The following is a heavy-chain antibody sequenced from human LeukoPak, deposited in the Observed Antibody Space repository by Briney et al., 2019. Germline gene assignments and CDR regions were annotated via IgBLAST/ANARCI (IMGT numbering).Heavy chain of an antibody. CDR1: GGSIDSNY. J-gene: IGHJ5*02. CDR2: IYYSGST. CDR3: ARGRWSDP. Sequence: SETLSLTCTVSGGSIDSNYWTWIRQPPGKGLEWIEYIYYSGSTNYNPSLKSRVTISLDTSKNQFSLKLTSVTAADTAVYFCARGRWSDPWGQGTLVTVSS. V-gene: IGHV4-59*01.